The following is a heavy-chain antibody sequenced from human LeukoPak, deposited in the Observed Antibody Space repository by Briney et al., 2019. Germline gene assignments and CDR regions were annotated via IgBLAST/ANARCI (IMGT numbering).Heavy chain of an antibody. D-gene: IGHD2/OR15-2a*01. CDR1: GFTFGSYA. Sequence: GGSLRLSCAASGFTFGSYAMSWVRQAPGKGLEWVSAISGSGGSTYYADSVKGRFTISRDNSKNTLYLQMNSLRAEDTAVYYCASNFLGVGNIDYWGQGTLVTVSS. CDR3: ASNFLGVGNIDY. CDR2: ISGSGGST. V-gene: IGHV3-23*01. J-gene: IGHJ4*02.